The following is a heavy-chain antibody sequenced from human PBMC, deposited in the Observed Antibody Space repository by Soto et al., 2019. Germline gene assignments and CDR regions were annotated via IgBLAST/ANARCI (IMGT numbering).Heavy chain of an antibody. V-gene: IGHV3-21*01. D-gene: IGHD3-10*01. CDR1: GFTFSSYS. Sequence: EVQLVESGGGLVKPGGSLRLSCAASGFTFSSYSMNWVRQAPGKGLEGVSSISSSSSYIYYADSVKGRFTISRDNAKNSLNLQMNSRRAEDTAVYYCARANQLFYGMDVWGKGTTVTVSS. CDR2: ISSSSSYI. CDR3: ARANQLFYGMDV. J-gene: IGHJ6*04.